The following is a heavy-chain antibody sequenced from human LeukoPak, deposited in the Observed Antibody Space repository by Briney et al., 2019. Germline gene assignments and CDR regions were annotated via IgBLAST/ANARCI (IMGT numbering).Heavy chain of an antibody. V-gene: IGHV1-46*03. D-gene: IGHD3-10*01. Sequence: ASVKVSCKASGYTFTTYYVHWVRHAPGQGLEWMGFINPNGGSTSYAQKFQGRVTMTRVTSTSTVYMELSRLRSEDTAVYYCARNVDSGLDYWGQGTLVTVSS. CDR3: ARNVDSGLDY. CDR2: INPNGGST. J-gene: IGHJ4*02. CDR1: GYTFTTYY.